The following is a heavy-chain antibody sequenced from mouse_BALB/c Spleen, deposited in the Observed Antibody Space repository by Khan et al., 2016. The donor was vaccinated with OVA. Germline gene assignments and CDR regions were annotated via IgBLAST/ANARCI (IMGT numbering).Heavy chain of an antibody. CDR2: VSTGGSYT. J-gene: IGHJ3*01. D-gene: IGHD1-1*01. CDR3: TSLAYYYDSEGFAY. Sequence: EVELVESGGDLVKPGGSLKLSCAASGFTFSTYGMSWVRQAPGKRLEWVATVSTGGSYTYYPDSVKGRFTISRDNAKNTLYLQMSGLRSEDTAMFYCTSLAYYYDSEGFAYWGQGTLVTVSA. V-gene: IGHV5-6*01. CDR1: GFTFSTYG.